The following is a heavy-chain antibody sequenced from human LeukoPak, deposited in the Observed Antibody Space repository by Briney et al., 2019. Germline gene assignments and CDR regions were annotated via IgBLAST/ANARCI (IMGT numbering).Heavy chain of an antibody. D-gene: IGHD2-15*01. CDR1: GFTFSSYW. V-gene: IGHV3-7*03. J-gene: IGHJ4*02. CDR2: IKEDGSEK. CDR3: ARGGYQYGNY. Sequence: GGSLRPSCAASGFTFSSYWMSWVRQAPGKGLEWVARIKEDGSEKYYVDSVKGRFTISRDNVKNSLYLQMNSLRAEDTAVYYCARGGYQYGNYWGQGTLVTVSS.